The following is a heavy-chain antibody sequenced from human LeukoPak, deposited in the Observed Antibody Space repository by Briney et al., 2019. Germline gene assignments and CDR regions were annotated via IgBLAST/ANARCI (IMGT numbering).Heavy chain of an antibody. Sequence: GESLKISCQGLGYNFPIYWIGWVRQMPGQGLEGMGIIYPDDSNTIYGPSFQGQVTISADKSINTAYLEWSSLKASDTAIYYCARQGAAGKYYYYYMDVWGKGTTVTVSS. V-gene: IGHV5-51*01. D-gene: IGHD6-13*01. CDR2: IYPDDSNT. J-gene: IGHJ6*03. CDR3: ARQGAAGKYYYYYMDV. CDR1: GYNFPIYW.